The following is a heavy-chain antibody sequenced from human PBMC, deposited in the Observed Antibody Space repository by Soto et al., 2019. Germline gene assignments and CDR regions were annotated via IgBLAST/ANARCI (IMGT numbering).Heavy chain of an antibody. Sequence: EVQLVESGGGLVKPGGSLRLSCAASGFTFSSYSMNWVRQAPGKGLEWVSSISSSSIYIYYADSVKGRFTISRDNAKNSLYLQMNSLRAEDTAVYYCARDLGKGGRSSGGYGDWGQGTLVTVSS. D-gene: IGHD5-18*01. CDR1: GFTFSSYS. CDR2: ISSSSIYI. CDR3: ARDLGKGGRSSGGYGD. V-gene: IGHV3-21*01. J-gene: IGHJ4*02.